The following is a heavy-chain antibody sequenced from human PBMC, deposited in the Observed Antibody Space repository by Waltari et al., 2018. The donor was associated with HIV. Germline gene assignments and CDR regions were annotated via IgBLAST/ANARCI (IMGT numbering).Heavy chain of an antibody. V-gene: IGHV3-30*01. CDR2: ISYDGSNK. D-gene: IGHD5-18*01. CDR3: ARDKTPRRDTGPYYYYYGMDV. J-gene: IGHJ6*02. Sequence: FTFSSYAMHWVRQAPGKGLEWVAVISYDGSNKYYADSVKGRFTISRDNSKNTLYLQMNSLRAEDTAVYYCARDKTPRRDTGPYYYYYGMDVWGQGTTVTVSS. CDR1: FTFSSYA.